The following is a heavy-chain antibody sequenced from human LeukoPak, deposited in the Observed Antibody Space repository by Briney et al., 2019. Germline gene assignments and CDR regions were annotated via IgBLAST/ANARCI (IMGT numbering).Heavy chain of an antibody. D-gene: IGHD3-9*01. V-gene: IGHV1-2*02. J-gene: IGHJ4*02. CDR2: INPNSGDT. CDR1: GYTFTSYG. Sequence: GASVKVSCKASGYTFTSYGISWVRQAPGQGLEWMGWINPNSGDTNYAQKFQGRVTMTRDTSISTAYMELSRQRSDDTAVYYCARGFDWLSYYFDFWGQGTLVTVSS. CDR3: ARGFDWLSYYFDF.